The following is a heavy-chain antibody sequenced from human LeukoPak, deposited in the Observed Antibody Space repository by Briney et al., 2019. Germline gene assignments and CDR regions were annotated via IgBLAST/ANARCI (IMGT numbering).Heavy chain of an antibody. V-gene: IGHV4-34*01. CDR1: GGSFSGYY. Sequence: SETLSLTCAVYGGSFSGYYWSWIRQPPGKGLEWIGEINHSGSTNYNPSLKSRVTISVDTSKNQFSLKLSSVTAADTAVYYCARLDRQQLGPFDYWGQGTLLTVSS. D-gene: IGHD6-13*01. CDR2: INHSGST. CDR3: ARLDRQQLGPFDY. J-gene: IGHJ4*02.